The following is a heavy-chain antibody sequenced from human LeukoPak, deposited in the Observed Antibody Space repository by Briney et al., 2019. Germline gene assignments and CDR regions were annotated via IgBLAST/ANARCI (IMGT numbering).Heavy chain of an antibody. CDR3: ARVSSGSYALWDRTKNWFDP. V-gene: IGHV1-69*13. D-gene: IGHD3-10*01. CDR2: IIPIFGTA. CDR1: GGTFSSYA. J-gene: IGHJ5*02. Sequence: SVKVSCKASGGTFSSYAISWVRQAPGQGLEWMGGIIPIFGTANYAQKFQGRVTITADESTSTAHMELSSLRSEDTAVYYCARVSSGSYALWDRTKNWFDPWGQGTLVTVSS.